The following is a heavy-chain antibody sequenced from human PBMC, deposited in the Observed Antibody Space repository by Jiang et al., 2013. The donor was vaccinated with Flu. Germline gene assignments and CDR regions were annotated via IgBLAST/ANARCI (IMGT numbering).Heavy chain of an antibody. CDR2: IKQDGSEK. V-gene: IGHV3-7*03. CDR3: VSLDCSGSSCYSLLWH. J-gene: IGHJ4*02. CDR1: GFTFGTYS. D-gene: IGHD2-15*01. Sequence: VQLLESGGGLVQPGGSLRVSCAASGFTFGTYSMSWVRQAPGKGLEWVANIKQDGSEKSYVDSVKGRFTISRDNAKKSLYLQMNSLRAEDTAVYYCVSLDCSGSSCYSLLWHWGQGTLVTVSS.